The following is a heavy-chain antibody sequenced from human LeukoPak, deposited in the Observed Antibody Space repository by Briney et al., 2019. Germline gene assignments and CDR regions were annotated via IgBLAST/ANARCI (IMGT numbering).Heavy chain of an antibody. CDR1: GYTFTSYD. Sequence: ASVKVSCKASGYTFTSYDINWVRQATGQGLEWMGWMNPNSGNTGYAQKFQGRVTMARNTSISTAYVELSSLRSEDTAVYYCARGGIAVAGRDNWFDPWGQGTLVTVSS. D-gene: IGHD6-19*01. CDR3: ARGGIAVAGRDNWFDP. V-gene: IGHV1-8*01. CDR2: MNPNSGNT. J-gene: IGHJ5*02.